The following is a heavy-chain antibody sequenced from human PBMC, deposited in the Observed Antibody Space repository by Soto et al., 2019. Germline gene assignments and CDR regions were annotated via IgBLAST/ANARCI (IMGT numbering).Heavy chain of an antibody. V-gene: IGHV4-34*01. CDR3: ARRRDYRYYFDY. CDR2: INHSGST. Sequence: QVQLQQWGAGPLKPSETLSLTCAVYGGSFSGYYWSWIRQPPGKGLEWIGEINHSGSTNYNPSLKSRVTISVDTSKNQFSLKLSSVTAADTAVYYCARRRDYRYYFDYWGQGTLVTVSS. CDR1: GGSFSGYY. J-gene: IGHJ4*02. D-gene: IGHD4-17*01.